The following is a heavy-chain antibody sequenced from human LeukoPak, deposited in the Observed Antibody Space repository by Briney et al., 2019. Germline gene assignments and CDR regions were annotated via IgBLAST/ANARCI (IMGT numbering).Heavy chain of an antibody. CDR2: IDHSGST. D-gene: IGHD3-3*02. J-gene: IGHJ4*02. Sequence: SETLSLTCAVYGGSFSGYYWSWVRQPPGKGLEWIGEIDHSGSTNYNPSLKSRVTISVDTSKNQFSLRLTSVTAADTAVYYCARRLPVLAADTDYWSQGTMVTVSS. CDR3: ARRLPVLAADTDY. CDR1: GGSFSGYY. V-gene: IGHV4-34*01.